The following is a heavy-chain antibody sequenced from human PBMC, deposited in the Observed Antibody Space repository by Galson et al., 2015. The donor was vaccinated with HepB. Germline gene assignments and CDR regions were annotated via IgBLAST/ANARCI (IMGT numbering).Heavy chain of an antibody. CDR2: ISSKSTYT. CDR1: GLSFSAYY. D-gene: IGHD6-19*01. CDR3: AGGRQWLAFDS. J-gene: IGHJ4*02. V-gene: IGHV3-11*03. Sequence: LRLSCATPGLSFSAYYISWIRQAPGKGLEWVSYISSKSTYTNYTDSVKGRFTISRDNAKSSVYLQMNSLRAEDTAVYYCAGGRQWLAFDSWGQGILVTVSS.